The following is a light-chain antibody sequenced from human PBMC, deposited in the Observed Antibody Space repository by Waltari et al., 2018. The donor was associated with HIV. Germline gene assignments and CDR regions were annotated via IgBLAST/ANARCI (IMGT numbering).Light chain of an antibody. CDR2: KAS. CDR3: QQYNSESWT. CDR1: QSISSW. V-gene: IGKV1-5*03. Sequence: IQMTQSPSTLSASVGDRVTITCRASQSISSWLAWYQQKPGKAPKLLIYKASSLESGVPSRFSGSGSGTEFTLTISSLQPDDFATYYCQQYNSESWTFGQGTKVEIK. J-gene: IGKJ1*01.